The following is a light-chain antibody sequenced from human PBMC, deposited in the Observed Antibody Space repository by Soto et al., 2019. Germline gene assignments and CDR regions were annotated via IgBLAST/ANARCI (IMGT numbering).Light chain of an antibody. J-gene: IGKJ4*01. CDR3: QQTSSFPLT. V-gene: IGKV1-12*01. Sequence: IQMTQSPLSVSASVGDRVTITCRASQGISSWLSWYQQKPGKSPTLLIYKASNLQSGVPSRFSGSGSGTDFSLTISSLQPEDFATYYCQQTSSFPLTFGGGTKVDI. CDR2: KAS. CDR1: QGISSW.